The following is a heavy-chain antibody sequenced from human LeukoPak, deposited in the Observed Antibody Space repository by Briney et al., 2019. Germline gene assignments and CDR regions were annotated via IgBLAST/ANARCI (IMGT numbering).Heavy chain of an antibody. D-gene: IGHD1-26*01. Sequence: ASVKVSCKASGYTFTSYYMHWVRQASGQGLEWMGWISAYNGNTNYAQKFQGRVTITADKSTSTAYMELSSLRSEDTAVYYCARLPRVGATEPSGYWGQGTLVTVSS. CDR3: ARLPRVGATEPSGY. CDR2: ISAYNGNT. V-gene: IGHV1-18*04. J-gene: IGHJ4*02. CDR1: GYTFTSYY.